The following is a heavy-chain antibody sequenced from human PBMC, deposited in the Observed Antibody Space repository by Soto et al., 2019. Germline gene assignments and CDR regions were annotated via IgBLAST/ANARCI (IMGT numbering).Heavy chain of an antibody. Sequence: QVQLVQSGAEVKKPGASVKVSCKASGYTFTSYAMHWVRQAPGQRLEWMGWINAGNGNTKYSQKFQGRVTITRDTSASTAYMELSSLRSEDTAVYYCARDDGRFGDYEVYWGQGTLVTVSS. V-gene: IGHV1-3*01. J-gene: IGHJ4*02. CDR1: GYTFTSYA. CDR3: ARDDGRFGDYEVY. D-gene: IGHD4-17*01. CDR2: INAGNGNT.